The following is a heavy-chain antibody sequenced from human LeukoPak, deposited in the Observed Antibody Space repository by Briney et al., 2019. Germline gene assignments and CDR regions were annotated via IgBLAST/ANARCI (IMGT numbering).Heavy chain of an antibody. D-gene: IGHD4-11*01. Sequence: ASVKVSCKASGYTFTSYYMHWVRQAPGQGLEWMGIINPSGGSTSYAQEFQGRVTMTGDTSTSTVYMELSSLRSEDTAVYYCARIDYSNYFDYWGQGTLVTVSS. CDR1: GYTFTSYY. CDR3: ARIDYSNYFDY. V-gene: IGHV1-46*01. CDR2: INPSGGST. J-gene: IGHJ4*02.